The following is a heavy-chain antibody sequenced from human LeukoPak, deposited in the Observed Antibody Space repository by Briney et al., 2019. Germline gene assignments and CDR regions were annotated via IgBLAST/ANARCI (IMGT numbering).Heavy chain of an antibody. CDR3: ARVVLWFGELSDYYYYMDV. Sequence: SETLSLTCTVSGGSITSRSYYWGWIRQPPGKGLEWIGSTHYDGSTYYNPSLKSRVTISVDTSKNQFSLKLSSVTAADTAVYYCARVVLWFGELSDYYYYMDVWGKGTTVTVSS. D-gene: IGHD3-10*01. V-gene: IGHV4-39*07. CDR2: THYDGST. J-gene: IGHJ6*03. CDR1: GGSITSRSYY.